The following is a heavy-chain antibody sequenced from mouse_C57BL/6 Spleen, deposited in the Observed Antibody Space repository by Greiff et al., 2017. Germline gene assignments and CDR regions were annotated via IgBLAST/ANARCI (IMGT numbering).Heavy chain of an antibody. CDR1: GYTFTDYN. D-gene: IGHD2-4*01. CDR2: SNPNNGGT. J-gene: IGHJ1*03. CDR3: AGRAIYDYGRYFDV. Sequence: VQLQQSGPELVKPGASVKMSCKASGYTFTDYNMHWVKQSHGKSLEWIGYSNPNNGGTSYNKKFKGKATLTVNKSSSTAYMELRSLTSQNSAVYYWAGRAIYDYGRYFDVWGTGTTVTVSS. V-gene: IGHV1-22*01.